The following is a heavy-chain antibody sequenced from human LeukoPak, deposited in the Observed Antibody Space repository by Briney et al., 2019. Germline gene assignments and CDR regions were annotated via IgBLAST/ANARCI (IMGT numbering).Heavy chain of an antibody. CDR1: GFTFSSYA. CDR2: ISYDGSNK. CDR3: AREGEVGSSGHDWFDP. D-gene: IGHD6-6*01. J-gene: IGHJ5*02. Sequence: PGGSLRLSCAASGFTFSSYAMHWVRQAPGRGLEWVAVISYDGSNKYYADSVKGRFTISRDNSKNTLYLQMNSLRAEDTAVYYCAREGEVGSSGHDWFDPWGQGTLVTVSS. V-gene: IGHV3-30-3*01.